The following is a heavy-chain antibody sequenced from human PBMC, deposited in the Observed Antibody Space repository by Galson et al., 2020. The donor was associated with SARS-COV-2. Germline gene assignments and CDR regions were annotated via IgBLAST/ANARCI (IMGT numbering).Heavy chain of an antibody. J-gene: IGHJ3*02. V-gene: IGHV3-49*03. CDR3: TREQWLLLGDAFDI. CDR1: GFTFGDYA. CDR2: IRSKAYGGTT. D-gene: IGHD3-22*01. Sequence: GGSLRLSCTASGFTFGDYAMSWFRQAPGKGLEWVGFIRSKAYGGTTEYAASVKGRFTISRDDSKSIAYLQMNSLKTEDTAVYYCTREQWLLLGDAFDIWGQGTMVTVSS.